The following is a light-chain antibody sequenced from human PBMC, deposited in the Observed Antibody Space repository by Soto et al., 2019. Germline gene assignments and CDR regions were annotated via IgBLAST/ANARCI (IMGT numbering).Light chain of an antibody. CDR2: DVS. J-gene: IGLJ3*02. Sequence: QSVLTQPRSVSGSPGQSVTISCTGTSSDVGFYNYVSWYQQHPGKARQLMIYDVSKRPSGVPDRFSGSKSGNTASLTISGIQAEDEADYFCCSYAGSPWVFGGGTKLTV. CDR1: SSDVGFYNY. CDR3: CSYAGSPWV. V-gene: IGLV2-11*01.